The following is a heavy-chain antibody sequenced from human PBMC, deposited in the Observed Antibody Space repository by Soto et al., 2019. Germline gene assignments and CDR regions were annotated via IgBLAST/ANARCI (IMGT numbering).Heavy chain of an antibody. CDR2: INHSGST. CDR3: ARGKLSDYVWGSYRYHFDY. V-gene: IGHV4-34*01. J-gene: IGHJ4*02. Sequence: SETLSLTCAVYGGSFSGYYWSLIRQPPGKGLEWIGEINHSGSTNYNPSLKSRVTISVDTSKNQFSLKLSSVTAADTAVYYCARGKLSDYVWGSYRYHFDYWGQGTVVTVSS. CDR1: GGSFSGYY. D-gene: IGHD3-16*02.